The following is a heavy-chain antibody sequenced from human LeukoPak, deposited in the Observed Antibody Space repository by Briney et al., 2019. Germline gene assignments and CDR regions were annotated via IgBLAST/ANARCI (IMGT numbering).Heavy chain of an antibody. CDR2: LHADSGMI. D-gene: IGHD1-26*01. CDR1: GFSFSSYA. CDR3: ARRRIVGSTDDAFDI. Sequence: GGSLRLSCATSGFSFSSYAMSWVRQAPGKGLEWVSGLHADSGMIYYADSVKGRFTISRDNSKNTLYFQMNSLRADDTAIYYCARRRIVGSTDDAFDIWGQGTMVTLSS. V-gene: IGHV3-23*01. J-gene: IGHJ3*02.